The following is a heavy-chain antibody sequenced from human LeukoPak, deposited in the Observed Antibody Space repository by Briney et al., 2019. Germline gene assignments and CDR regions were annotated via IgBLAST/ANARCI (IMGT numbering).Heavy chain of an antibody. V-gene: IGHV1-2*02. CDR2: INPNSGGT. CDR1: GYTFTDYY. D-gene: IGHD5-24*01. CDR3: ARDTRRADGYSDF. Sequence: ASVKVSFKASGYTFTDYYLHWVRQAPGQGLEWMGWINPNSGGTNSAQKFQDRVTMTRDTSITTAYMELSRLTSDDTAVYYCARDTRRADGYSDFWGQGTLVTVSS. J-gene: IGHJ4*02.